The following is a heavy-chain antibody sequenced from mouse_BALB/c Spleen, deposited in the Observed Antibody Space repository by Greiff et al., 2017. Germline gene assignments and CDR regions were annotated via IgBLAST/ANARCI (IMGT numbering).Heavy chain of an antibody. Sequence: EVNVVESGGGLVKPGGSLKLSCAASGFAFSSYDMSWVRQTPEKRLEWVAYISSGGGSTYYPDTVKGRFTISRDNAKNTLYLQMSSLKSEDTAMYYCARGGNYYAMDYWGQGTSVTVSS. CDR3: ARGGNYYAMDY. D-gene: IGHD1-1*02. CDR1: GFAFSSYD. V-gene: IGHV5-12-1*01. CDR2: ISSGGGST. J-gene: IGHJ4*01.